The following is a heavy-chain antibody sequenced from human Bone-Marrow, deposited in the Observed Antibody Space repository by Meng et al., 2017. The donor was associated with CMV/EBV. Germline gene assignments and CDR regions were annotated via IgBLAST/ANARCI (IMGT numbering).Heavy chain of an antibody. D-gene: IGHD3-10*01. CDR1: GFTFSSYE. CDR2: ISSSGRTI. CDR3: ARSSKLLWFGELFTYGMDV. J-gene: IGHJ6*02. Sequence: GGSLRHTCAASGFTFSSYEMNWVRQGPGKGLEWVSYISSSGRTIYYADSVKGRFTISRDNAKNSLYLQMNSLRAEDTAVYYCARSSKLLWFGELFTYGMDVWGQGTTVNGAS. V-gene: IGHV3-48*03.